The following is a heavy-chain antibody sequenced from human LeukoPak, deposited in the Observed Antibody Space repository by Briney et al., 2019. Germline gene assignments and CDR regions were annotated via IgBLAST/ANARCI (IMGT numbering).Heavy chain of an antibody. CDR2: IYYSGSI. J-gene: IGHJ3*02. Sequence: SETLCLTCTVSGGSISSFYWSWIRQPPGKGLEWIGYIYYSGSINYNSSLKSRVTISVDTSKNQFSLKLSSVTAADTAVYYCARLRIVGDTYAFDIWGHGRMGTVSS. CDR3: ARLRIVGDTYAFDI. D-gene: IGHD1-26*01. V-gene: IGHV4-59*01. CDR1: GGSISSFY.